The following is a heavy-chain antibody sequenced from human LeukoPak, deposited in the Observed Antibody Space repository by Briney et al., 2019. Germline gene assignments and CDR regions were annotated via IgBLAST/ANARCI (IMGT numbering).Heavy chain of an antibody. Sequence: NPSETLSLTCTVSGDSISSSNSYWGWIRQPPGKGLEWIGSIYYSGNTYYNASLKSRVTISVDTSKNQFSLKLSSVTAADTAVYYCARLWDAFDIWGQGTMVTVSS. CDR3: ARLWDAFDI. CDR2: IYYSGNT. V-gene: IGHV4-39*07. D-gene: IGHD3-16*01. CDR1: GDSISSSNSY. J-gene: IGHJ3*02.